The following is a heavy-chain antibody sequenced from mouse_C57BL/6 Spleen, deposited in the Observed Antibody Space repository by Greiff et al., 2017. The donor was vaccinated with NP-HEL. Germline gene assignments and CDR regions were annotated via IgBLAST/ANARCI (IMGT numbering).Heavy chain of an antibody. CDR3: ARNWDERYFDV. CDR1: GFTFSDYY. V-gene: IGHV5-12*01. CDR2: ISNGGGST. D-gene: IGHD4-1*01. J-gene: IGHJ1*03. Sequence: EVKLQESGGGLVQPGGSLKLSCAASGFTFSDYYMYWVRQTPEKRLEWVAYISNGGGSTYYPDTVKGRFTISRDNAKNTLYLQMSRLKSEDTAMYYCARNWDERYFDVWGTGTTVTVSS.